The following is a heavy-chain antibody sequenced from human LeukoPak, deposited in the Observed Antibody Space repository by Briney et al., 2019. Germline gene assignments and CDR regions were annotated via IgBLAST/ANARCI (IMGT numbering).Heavy chain of an antibody. CDR3: ARDHIVVVVAATSSGFDY. CDR2: INHSGST. J-gene: IGHJ4*02. Sequence: SETLSLTCAVYGGSFGGYYWSWIRQPPGKGLEWIGEINHSGSTNYNPSLKSRVTISVDTSKNQFSLKLSSVTAADTAVYYCARDHIVVVVAATSSGFDYWGQGTLVTVSS. V-gene: IGHV4-34*01. CDR1: GGSFGGYY. D-gene: IGHD2-15*01.